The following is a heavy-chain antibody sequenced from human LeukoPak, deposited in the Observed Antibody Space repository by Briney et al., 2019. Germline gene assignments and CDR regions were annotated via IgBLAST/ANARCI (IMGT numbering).Heavy chain of an antibody. J-gene: IGHJ5*02. V-gene: IGHV1-8*02. CDR1: GYTFNSYG. CDR2: MNPNSGNT. CDR3: ARGRLTYYDFWSGYAPYNWFDP. D-gene: IGHD3-3*01. Sequence: ASVKVSCKTSGYTFNSYGISWVRQAPGQGLEWMGWMNPNSGNTGYAQKFQGRVTMTRNTSISTAYMELSSLRSEDTAVYYCARGRLTYYDFWSGYAPYNWFDPWGQGTLVTVSS.